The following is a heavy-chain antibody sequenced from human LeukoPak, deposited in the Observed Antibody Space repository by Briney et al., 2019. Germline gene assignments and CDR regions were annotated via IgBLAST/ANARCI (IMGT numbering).Heavy chain of an antibody. D-gene: IGHD6-25*01. Sequence: GGSLRLSGEASGFTFSSYWMTWVRQAPGKGLEWVANIKQDGSEKYYVDSVKGRFTISRDNAKNSLSLQMNSLRAEDTAVYYCATPFSGFWFFDYWGQGTLVTVSS. J-gene: IGHJ4*02. CDR3: ATPFSGFWFFDY. CDR1: GFTFSSYW. CDR2: IKQDGSEK. V-gene: IGHV3-7*01.